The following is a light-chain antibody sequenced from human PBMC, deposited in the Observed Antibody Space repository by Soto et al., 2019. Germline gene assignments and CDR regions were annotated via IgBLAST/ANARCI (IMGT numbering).Light chain of an antibody. CDR2: DAS. Sequence: EIVLTQSPATVSLSPGERATLSCRASQRVSSFLAWYQQKPGRAPRLLIYDASNRATGIPARFSGSGSGTDFTLTISSLEPEDFAVYYCQQRSNWPPSLTFGGGTKVDIK. CDR1: QRVSSF. J-gene: IGKJ4*01. V-gene: IGKV3-11*01. CDR3: QQRSNWPPSLT.